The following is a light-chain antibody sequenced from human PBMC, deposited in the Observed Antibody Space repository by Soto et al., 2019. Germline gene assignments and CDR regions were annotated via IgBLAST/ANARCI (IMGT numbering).Light chain of an antibody. J-gene: IGKJ5*01. CDR1: QSVSSNY. CDR2: GAS. Sequence: EIVLTQSPGTLSLSPGERATLSCRASQSVSSNYLTWYQQKPGQAPRLLIYGASSRATGIPDRFSGSGSGTDFTLTISRLEPGDFAVYYWQQFDTSSPSTFGQGTRLEIK. CDR3: QQFDTSSPST. V-gene: IGKV3-20*01.